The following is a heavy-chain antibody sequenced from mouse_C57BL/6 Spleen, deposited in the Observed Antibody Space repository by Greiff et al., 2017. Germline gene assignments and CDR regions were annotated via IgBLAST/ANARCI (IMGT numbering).Heavy chain of an antibody. V-gene: IGHV1-82*01. Sequence: QVQLQQSGPELVKPGASVKISCKASGYAFSSSWMNWVKQRPGKGLEWIGRIYPGDGDTNYNGKFKGKATLTADKSSSTAYMHLSSLTSEDSAVYCCACYYYGSSLFDYWGQGTTLTVSS. D-gene: IGHD1-1*01. CDR3: ACYYYGSSLFDY. CDR2: IYPGDGDT. J-gene: IGHJ2*01. CDR1: GYAFSSSW.